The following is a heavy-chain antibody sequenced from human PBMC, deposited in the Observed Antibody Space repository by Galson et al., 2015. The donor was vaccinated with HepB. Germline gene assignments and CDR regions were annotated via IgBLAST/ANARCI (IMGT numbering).Heavy chain of an antibody. CDR1: GFTFSNAW. Sequence: SLRLSCAASGFTFSNAWMNWVRQAPGKGLEWVGRIKSKTDGGTTDYAAPVKGRFTISRDDSKNTLYLQMNSLKTEDTAVYYCTTVHPTRIVGDRPKGYYFDYWGQGTLVTVSS. CDR3: TTVHPTRIVGDRPKGYYFDY. D-gene: IGHD3-22*01. CDR2: IKSKTDGGTT. V-gene: IGHV3-15*07. J-gene: IGHJ4*02.